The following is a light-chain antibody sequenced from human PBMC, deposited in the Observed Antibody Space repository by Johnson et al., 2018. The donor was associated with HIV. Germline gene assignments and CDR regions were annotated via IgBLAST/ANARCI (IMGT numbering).Light chain of an antibody. Sequence: QSVLTQSPSVSAAPGQNVTISCSGSSSNIGNNYVSWYQQLPKTAPKLLIYENDKRPSGIPDRFSGSKSATSATLGITGLQTGDEADYYCGLWDTSLSAGGVFGTGTKVTVL. V-gene: IGLV1-51*02. CDR1: SSNIGNNY. J-gene: IGLJ1*01. CDR2: END. CDR3: GLWDTSLSAGGV.